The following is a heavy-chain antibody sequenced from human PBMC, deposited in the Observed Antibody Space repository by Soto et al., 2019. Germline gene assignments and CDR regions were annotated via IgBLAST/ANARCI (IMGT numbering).Heavy chain of an antibody. Sequence: QVQPVQSGAEVKKPGASVKVSCKASGYTFTNYGINWVRQAPGQGLEWLGWVSADNGERRYAQRVQARVIMTTDTSTTTAYMELRSLRSDDTAVYYCSRGTSIPGSGDYWGQGTLVTVSS. V-gene: IGHV1-18*01. D-gene: IGHD6-6*01. J-gene: IGHJ4*01. CDR1: GYTFTNYG. CDR2: VSADNGER. CDR3: SRGTSIPGSGDY.